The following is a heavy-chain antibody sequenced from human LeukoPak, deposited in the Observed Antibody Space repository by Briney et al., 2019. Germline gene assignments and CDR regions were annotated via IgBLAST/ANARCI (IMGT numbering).Heavy chain of an antibody. D-gene: IGHD3-22*01. V-gene: IGHV3-7*03. CDR2: IKQDSSAE. CDR3: VRWSYDNSAYYYEH. CDR1: GFTFSRHY. J-gene: IGHJ1*01. Sequence: GGSLRLSCVASGFTFSRHYMSWVRQAPGKGLEWVANIKQDSSAEAYVDSVKGRFTVSRDNAKNSMSLQMNSLRAEDTAIYYCVRWSYDNSAYYYEHWGQGSLVTVSS.